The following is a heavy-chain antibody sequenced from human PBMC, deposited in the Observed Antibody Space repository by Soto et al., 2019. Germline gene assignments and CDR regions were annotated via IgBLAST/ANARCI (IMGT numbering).Heavy chain of an antibody. D-gene: IGHD1-26*01. J-gene: IGHJ6*02. CDR1: GFTFSSYA. CDR2: ISYGGSNK. Sequence: PGGSLRLSCAASGFTFSSYAMHCVRQAPGKGLEWVAVISYGGSNKYYADSLRGRFTISRDNSKNTLYLQMNSLRADDTAVYYCARDVESGSSQYYYFYYDMDVWGQGTTVTVSS. CDR3: ARDVESGSSQYYYFYYDMDV. V-gene: IGHV3-30-3*01.